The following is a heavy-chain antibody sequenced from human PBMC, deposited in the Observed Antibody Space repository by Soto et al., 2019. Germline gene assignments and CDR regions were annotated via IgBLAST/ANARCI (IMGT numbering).Heavy chain of an antibody. J-gene: IGHJ6*02. D-gene: IGHD2-2*01. CDR2: ISYDGSNK. CDR1: GFTFSSYG. Sequence: PGGSLRLSCAASGFTFSSYGMHWVRQAPGKGLEWVAVISYDGSNKYYADSVKGRFTISRDNSKNTLYLQMNSLRAEDTAVYYCAKDRASIVVGPAAAYYYYYGMDGWGQGITVTVAS. V-gene: IGHV3-30*18. CDR3: AKDRASIVVGPAAAYYYYYGMDG.